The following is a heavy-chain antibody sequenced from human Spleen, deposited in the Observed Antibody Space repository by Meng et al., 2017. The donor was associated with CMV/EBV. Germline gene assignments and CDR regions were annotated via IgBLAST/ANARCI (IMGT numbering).Heavy chain of an antibody. D-gene: IGHD2-2*01. CDR2: ISSSSSYI. Sequence: ETLSLTCAASGFTFSSYSMNWVRQAPGKGLEWVSSISSSSSYIYYADSVKGRFTISRDNAKNSLYLQMNSLRAEDTAVYYCARYSLRGTSYYFDYWGQGTLVTVSS. CDR3: ARYSLRGTSYYFDY. CDR1: GFTFSSYS. J-gene: IGHJ4*02. V-gene: IGHV3-21*01.